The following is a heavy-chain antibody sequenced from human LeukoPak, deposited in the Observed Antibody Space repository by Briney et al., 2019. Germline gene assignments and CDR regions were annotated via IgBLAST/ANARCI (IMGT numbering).Heavy chain of an antibody. CDR1: GYTFTSYG. Sequence: GASVKVSCKASGYTFTSYGISWVRQAPGQGLEWMGIINPSGGSTSYAQKFQGRVTMTRDMSTSTVYMELSSLRSEDTAVYYCASLTEPRGAFDYWGQGTLVTVSS. CDR2: INPSGGST. CDR3: ASLTEPRGAFDY. V-gene: IGHV1-46*01. J-gene: IGHJ4*02. D-gene: IGHD1-20*01.